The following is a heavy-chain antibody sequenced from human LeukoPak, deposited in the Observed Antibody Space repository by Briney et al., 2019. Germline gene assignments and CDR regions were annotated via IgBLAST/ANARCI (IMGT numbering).Heavy chain of an antibody. CDR1: GFTFSSYG. D-gene: IGHD6-13*01. CDR3: ARDPPIYSSSWIYYFDY. J-gene: IGHJ4*02. V-gene: IGHV3-30*03. CDR2: ISYDGSNK. Sequence: ETGGSLRLSCAASGFTFSSYGMHWVRQAPGKGLEWVAVISYDGSNKYYADSAKGRFTISRDNSKNTLYLQMNSLRAEDTAVYYCARDPPIYSSSWIYYFDYWGQGTLVTVSS.